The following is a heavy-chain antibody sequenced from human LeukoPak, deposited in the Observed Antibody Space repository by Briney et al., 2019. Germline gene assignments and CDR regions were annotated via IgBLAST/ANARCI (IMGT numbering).Heavy chain of an antibody. D-gene: IGHD3-16*01. V-gene: IGHV4-59*08. CDR2: VYNSGDT. Sequence: SETLSLTCTVSGGSTSSDYWSWIRQSPGKGLEWVGYVYNSGDTGKNPSLKSRVTILLDTSKNQCSLKLTSVSAADTTVYYCARLKLGAYFDLWGRGTLVTVSS. CDR1: GGSTSSDY. CDR3: ARLKLGAYFDL. J-gene: IGHJ2*01.